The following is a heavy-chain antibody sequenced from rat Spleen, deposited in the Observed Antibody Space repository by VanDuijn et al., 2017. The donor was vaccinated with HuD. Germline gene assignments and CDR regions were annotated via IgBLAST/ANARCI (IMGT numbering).Heavy chain of an antibody. D-gene: IGHD4-3*01. CDR3: ARHNSGYGVMDA. CDR1: GFNFSDYA. J-gene: IGHJ4*01. V-gene: IGHV5-7*01. Sequence: EVQLVESGGGLVQPGRSLKLSCAASGFNFSDYAMAWVRQAPKKGLEWVATIVFDGSGTYYRDSVKGRFTISRDSSKSTLYLQMDSLRSEDTATYYCARHNSGYGVMDAWGQGASVTVSS. CDR2: IVFDGSGT.